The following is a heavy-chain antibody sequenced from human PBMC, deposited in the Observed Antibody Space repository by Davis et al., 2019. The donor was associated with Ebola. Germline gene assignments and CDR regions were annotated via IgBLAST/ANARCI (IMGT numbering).Heavy chain of an antibody. CDR3: ARLSGSYSSAFDI. Sequence: PGGSLRLSCTVSGGSFSSYYWSWIRLPPGKGLEWIGYIYYSGSTNYNPSLRSRVTISLDTSKNQFSLKLSSVTAADTAVYYCARLSGSYSSAFDIWGQGTMVTVSS. D-gene: IGHD1-26*01. CDR1: GGSFSSYY. J-gene: IGHJ3*02. CDR2: IYYSGST. V-gene: IGHV4-59*12.